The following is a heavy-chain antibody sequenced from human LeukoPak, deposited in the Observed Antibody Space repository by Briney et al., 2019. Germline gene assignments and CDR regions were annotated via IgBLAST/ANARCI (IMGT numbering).Heavy chain of an antibody. Sequence: PSETLSLTCAVSGGSISSSNWWSWVRPPPGKGLEWIGEIYHSGSTNYNPSLKSRVTISVDKSKNQFSLKLSSVTAADTAVYYCARDGGDYGSGSYRNWFDPWGQGTLVTVSS. CDR3: ARDGGDYGSGSYRNWFDP. J-gene: IGHJ5*02. V-gene: IGHV4-4*02. CDR1: GGSISSSNW. D-gene: IGHD3-10*01. CDR2: IYHSGST.